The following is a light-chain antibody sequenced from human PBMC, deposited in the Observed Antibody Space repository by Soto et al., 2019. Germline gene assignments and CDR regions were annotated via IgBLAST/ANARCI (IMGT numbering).Light chain of an antibody. CDR2: KAS. CDR3: QQCNSYPPT. Sequence: DIQMTQSPSTLSASVGDRVTITCRASQSISSWLAWYQQKPGKAPKVLIYKASNLQSGVPSRFSGSGSGTDFTLTISSLQSDDFATYDCQQCNSYPPTFGQGTTVDIK. V-gene: IGKV1-5*03. CDR1: QSISSW. J-gene: IGKJ1*01.